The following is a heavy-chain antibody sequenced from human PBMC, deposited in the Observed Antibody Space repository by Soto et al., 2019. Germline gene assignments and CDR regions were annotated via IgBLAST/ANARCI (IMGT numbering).Heavy chain of an antibody. V-gene: IGHV4-59*01. D-gene: IGHD2-2*01. CDR1: GVSIRPYY. J-gene: IGHJ4*02. CDR2: IYYSGST. Sequence: SETLSLTCTLSGVSIRPYYWNWIRHPPGKGLEWVGFIYYSGSTKYNPPLNGRVSISVDTSRNRLSLKLNSLSAADTAVYYCARVDQSYLMPYFDHWGPGILVTVSS. CDR3: ARVDQSYLMPYFDH.